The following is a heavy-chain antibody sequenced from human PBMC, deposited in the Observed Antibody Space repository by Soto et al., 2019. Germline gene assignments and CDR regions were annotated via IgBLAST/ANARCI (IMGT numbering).Heavy chain of an antibody. D-gene: IGHD2-2*02. Sequence: GGSLRLSCAASGFTFSSSWMHWIRQAPGKGLVWVSRINTDGITTNYADSVKGRFTISRDNAMNTLYLQMNSLTAEGTAVYYCARDHCTTTTCYTVWFDPWGQGTLVTVS. CDR1: GFTFSSSW. CDR2: INTDGITT. J-gene: IGHJ5*02. V-gene: IGHV3-74*01. CDR3: ARDHCTTTTCYTVWFDP.